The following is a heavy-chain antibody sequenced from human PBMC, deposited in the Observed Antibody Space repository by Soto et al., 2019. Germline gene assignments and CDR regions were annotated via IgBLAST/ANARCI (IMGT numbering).Heavy chain of an antibody. V-gene: IGHV4-39*01. CDR3: ARTSAAAGAMDV. Sequence: SETLSLTCTFSCCSINRSSYYWGWIRQPPGKGLEWIGSIYYSGSTYYNPSLKSRVTISVDTSKNQFSLKLSSVTAADTAVYYCARTSAAAGAMDVWGQGTTVTVSS. J-gene: IGHJ6*02. CDR2: IYYSGST. CDR1: CCSINRSSYY. D-gene: IGHD6-13*01.